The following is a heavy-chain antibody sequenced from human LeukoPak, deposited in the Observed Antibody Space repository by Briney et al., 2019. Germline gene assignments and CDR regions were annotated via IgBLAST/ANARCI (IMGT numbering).Heavy chain of an antibody. CDR2: IYYSGST. Sequence: SETLSLTCTVSGDSVNDYYWNWIRQPPGKGLEWIGYIYYSGSTDHNPHLKSRVTMSVETSRTQFSLKLNSVTAADTAVYYCAREGARGSSAFDVWGQGTMVIVSA. CDR1: GDSVNDYY. V-gene: IGHV4-59*02. CDR3: AREGARGSSAFDV. J-gene: IGHJ3*01. D-gene: IGHD3-10*01.